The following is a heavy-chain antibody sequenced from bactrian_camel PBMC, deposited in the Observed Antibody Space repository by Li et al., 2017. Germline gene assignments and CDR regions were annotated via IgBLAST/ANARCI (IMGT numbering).Heavy chain of an antibody. CDR1: GFPFGTYA. CDR2: INRAGDNT. Sequence: VQLVESGGDLVQPGGSLRLSCEASGFPFGTYAMSWVRQAPGKGLEWVSTINRAGDNTYYVDSVKGRFTGSRDNAKNMLYLQMSNLKSEDTALYHCAKALGGGNYYTGEYNYWGQGTQVTVS. J-gene: IGHJ4*01. D-gene: IGHD2*01. CDR3: AKALGGGNYYTGEYNY. V-gene: IGHV3S31*01.